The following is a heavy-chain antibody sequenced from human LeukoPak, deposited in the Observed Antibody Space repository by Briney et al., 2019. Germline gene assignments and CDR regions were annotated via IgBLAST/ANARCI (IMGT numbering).Heavy chain of an antibody. V-gene: IGHV4-30-2*01. CDR2: IYHSGNT. CDR3: ARSLGYFDWLNGMDV. D-gene: IGHD3-9*01. CDR1: GGSISSGAYS. J-gene: IGHJ6*02. Sequence: PSETLSLTCAVSGGSISSGAYSWSWLRQPPGQGLEWIGYIYHSGNTDYNPSVKSRVTISVDRPKNQFSLKLSSVTAADTAVYYCARSLGYFDWLNGMDVWGQGTTVTVSS.